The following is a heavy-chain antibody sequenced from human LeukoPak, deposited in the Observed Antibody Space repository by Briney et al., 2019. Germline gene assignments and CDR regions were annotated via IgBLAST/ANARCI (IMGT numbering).Heavy chain of an antibody. Sequence: GGSLRLSCAASGSTFSSYGMHWVRQAPGKGLEWVAVIWYDGSNKYYADSVKGRFTISRDNSKNTLYLQMNSLRAEDTAVYYCARDLAAGRDYFDYWGQGTLVTVSS. V-gene: IGHV3-33*01. CDR2: IWYDGSNK. CDR3: ARDLAAGRDYFDY. D-gene: IGHD6-13*01. CDR1: GSTFSSYG. J-gene: IGHJ4*02.